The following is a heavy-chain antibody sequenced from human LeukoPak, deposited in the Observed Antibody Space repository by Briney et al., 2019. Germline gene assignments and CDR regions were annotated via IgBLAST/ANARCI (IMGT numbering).Heavy chain of an antibody. CDR3: ARRWDYDSSDY. D-gene: IGHD3-22*01. V-gene: IGHV3-21*01. J-gene: IGHJ4*02. Sequence: GGSLRLSCAASGFTFDDYGMSWVRQAPGKGLEWVSSITGSSHYIYYADSVKGRFTISRDNGKNSLYLQMNSLRAGDTAVYYCARRWDYDSSDYWGQGTLVTVSS. CDR2: ITGSSHYI. CDR1: GFTFDDYG.